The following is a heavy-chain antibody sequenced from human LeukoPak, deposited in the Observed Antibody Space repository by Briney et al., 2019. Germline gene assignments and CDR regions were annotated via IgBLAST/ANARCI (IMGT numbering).Heavy chain of an antibody. V-gene: IGHV4-59*01. Sequence: SETLSLTCTVSGGSISSYYWSWIRQPTGKGLEWIGYIYYSGSTNYNPSLKSRVTISVDTSKNQFSLKLTSVTAADTAVYYCARETETTSTPFDYWGQGTLVTVSS. CDR1: GGSISSYY. D-gene: IGHD1-7*01. J-gene: IGHJ4*02. CDR3: ARETETTSTPFDY. CDR2: IYYSGST.